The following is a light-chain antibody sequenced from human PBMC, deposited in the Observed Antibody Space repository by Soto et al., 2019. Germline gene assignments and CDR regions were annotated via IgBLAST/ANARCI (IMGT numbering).Light chain of an antibody. CDR3: SSYAGSNNFVL. Sequence: QSALTQPPSASGSPGQSVTISCTGTSGDVGGYNYVSLYQQHSGKAPKLMIYEVNKRPSGVPDRFSGSKSGNTASLTVSGLQAEDEADYYCSSYAGSNNFVLFGGGTKVTVL. CDR2: EVN. J-gene: IGLJ2*01. CDR1: SGDVGGYNY. V-gene: IGLV2-8*01.